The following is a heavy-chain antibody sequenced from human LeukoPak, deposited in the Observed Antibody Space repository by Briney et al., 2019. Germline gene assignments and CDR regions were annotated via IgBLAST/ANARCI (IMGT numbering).Heavy chain of an antibody. CDR1: GGTFSSYA. Sequence: SVKVSCKASGGTFSSYAITWVRQAPGQGLEWMGGIIPIFGTANYAQKFQGRVTITTDESTSTAYMELSSLRSEDTAVYYCARCSGDSSGPFDCWGQGTLVTVSS. J-gene: IGHJ4*02. D-gene: IGHD3-22*01. CDR3: ARCSGDSSGPFDC. CDR2: IIPIFGTA. V-gene: IGHV1-69*05.